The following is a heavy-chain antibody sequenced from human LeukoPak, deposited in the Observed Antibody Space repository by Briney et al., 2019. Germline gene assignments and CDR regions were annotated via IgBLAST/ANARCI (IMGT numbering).Heavy chain of an antibody. D-gene: IGHD3-10*01. CDR1: GGSISSGSYY. V-gene: IGHV4-61*09. Sequence: SETLSLTCTVSGGSISSGSYYWSWIRQPAGKGLEWIGHLYTSGSTNYNPSLKSRVTISVDTSKNQFSLKLSSVSAADTAVYYCARGPWLGGLGSYSDYWGQGTLVTVSS. CDR3: ARGPWLGGLGSYSDY. J-gene: IGHJ4*02. CDR2: LYTSGST.